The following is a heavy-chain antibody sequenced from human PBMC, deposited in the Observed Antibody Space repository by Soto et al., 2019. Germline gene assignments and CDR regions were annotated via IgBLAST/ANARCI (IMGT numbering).Heavy chain of an antibody. J-gene: IGHJ4*02. Sequence: SETLSLTCTVSGGSISSGDYYWSWIRQPPGKGLEWIGYIYYSGSTYYNPSLKSRVTISVDTSKNQFSLKLSSVTAADTAVYYCARDYYDSSGYYLLDYWGQGTLVTVSS. CDR3: ARDYYDSSGYYLLDY. CDR2: IYYSGST. V-gene: IGHV4-30-4*01. CDR1: GGSISSGDYY. D-gene: IGHD3-22*01.